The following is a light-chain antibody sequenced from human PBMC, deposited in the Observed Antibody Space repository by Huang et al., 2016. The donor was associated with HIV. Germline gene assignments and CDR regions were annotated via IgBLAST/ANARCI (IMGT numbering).Light chain of an antibody. J-gene: IGKJ1*01. Sequence: DIQMTQSSSTLSASVGDRVSIACRASQSIRTWLAWYQQKPGRAPNLLIYEASTLESGVPSRFSGGGSRTDFTLTISSLQPDDFATYYCQQYNSFPWTFGQGTKVEV. CDR3: QQYNSFPWT. CDR2: EAS. CDR1: QSIRTW. V-gene: IGKV1-5*03.